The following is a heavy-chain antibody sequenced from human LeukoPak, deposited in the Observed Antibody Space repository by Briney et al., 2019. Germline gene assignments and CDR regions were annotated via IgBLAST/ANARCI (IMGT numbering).Heavy chain of an antibody. J-gene: IGHJ4*02. Sequence: ASVKVSCKASGYTFTGYYMHWVRQAPGQGPEWMGWINPNSGGTNYAQKFQDRVTITRDTSISTAYIDLSRLRSDDTAVYYCARERARYGGSYSWDYWGQGTLVTVSS. D-gene: IGHD1-26*01. CDR1: GYTFTGYY. CDR3: ARERARYGGSYSWDY. V-gene: IGHV1-2*02. CDR2: INPNSGGT.